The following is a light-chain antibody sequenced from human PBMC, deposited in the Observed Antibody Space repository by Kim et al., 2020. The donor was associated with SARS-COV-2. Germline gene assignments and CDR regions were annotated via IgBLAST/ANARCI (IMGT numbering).Light chain of an antibody. J-gene: IGKJ5*01. CDR1: ARVANIY. CDR3: QQYGSSPIT. V-gene: IGKV3-20*01. CDR2: GAS. Sequence: SPGERAPLSCWASARVANIYLAWYQQKPGQTPTLLIFGASKTAAGIPDRFSGSGSGTDFTLTVSRLEPEDFAVYYCQQYGSSPITFGQGTRLGIK.